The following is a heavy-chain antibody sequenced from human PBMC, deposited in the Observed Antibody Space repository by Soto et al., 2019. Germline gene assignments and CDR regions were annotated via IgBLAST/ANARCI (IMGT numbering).Heavy chain of an antibody. D-gene: IGHD3-9*01. V-gene: IGHV1-18*01. CDR1: GYTFTSYG. J-gene: IGHJ3*02. CDR2: ISAYNGNT. CDR3: ARDVRYFDWFRVHDAFDI. Sequence: ASVKVSCKASGYTFTSYGISWVRQAPGQGLEWMGWISAYNGNTNYAQKLQGRVTMTTDTSTSTAYMELRSLRSDDTALYYCARDVRYFDWFRVHDAFDIWGQGTMVTVSS.